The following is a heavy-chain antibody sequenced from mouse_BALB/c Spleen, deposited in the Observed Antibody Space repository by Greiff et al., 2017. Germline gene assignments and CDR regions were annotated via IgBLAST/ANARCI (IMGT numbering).Heavy chain of an antibody. V-gene: IGHV3-2*02. CDR2: ISYSGST. CDR1: GYSITSDYA. CDR3: ARDPLWLGWFAY. J-gene: IGHJ3*01. D-gene: IGHD2-2*01. Sequence: EVKLVESGPGLVKPSQSLSLTCTVTGYSITSDYAWNWIRQFPGNKLEWMGYISYSGSTSYNPSLKSRISITRDTSKNQFFLQLNSVTTEDTATYYCARDPLWLGWFAYWGQGTLVTVSA.